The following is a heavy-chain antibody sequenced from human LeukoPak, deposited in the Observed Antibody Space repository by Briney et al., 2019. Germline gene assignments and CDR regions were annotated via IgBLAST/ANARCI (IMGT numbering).Heavy chain of an antibody. D-gene: IGHD2-2*01. Sequence: SETLSLTCTVSGGSISSYYWSWIRQPPGKGLEWIGYIYYSGSTNYSPSLKSRVTISVDTSKNQFSLKLSSATAADTAVYYCARALQLPGFDYWGQGTLVTVSS. V-gene: IGHV4-59*01. CDR2: IYYSGST. CDR3: ARALQLPGFDY. J-gene: IGHJ4*02. CDR1: GGSISSYY.